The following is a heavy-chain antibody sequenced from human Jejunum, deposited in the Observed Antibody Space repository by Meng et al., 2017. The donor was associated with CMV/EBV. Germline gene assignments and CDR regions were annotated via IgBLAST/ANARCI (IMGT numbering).Heavy chain of an antibody. V-gene: IGHV3-21*01. J-gene: IGHJ5*02. CDR2: ISGSSTYI. D-gene: IGHD4-17*01. Sequence: ASGFTFTSYSIPWVRQAPGKGLEWLSYISGSSTYIYHADSVKGRFTISRDNAKNSVYLQMNGLRAEDAAVYYCARAIDYGDPNWFDTWGQGTLVTVSS. CDR1: GFTFTSYS. CDR3: ARAIDYGDPNWFDT.